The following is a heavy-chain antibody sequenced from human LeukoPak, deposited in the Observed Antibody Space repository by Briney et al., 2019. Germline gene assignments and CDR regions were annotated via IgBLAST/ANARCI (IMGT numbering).Heavy chain of an antibody. V-gene: IGHV1-69*13. CDR3: AGFFYDNSGDAFDI. Sequence: SVKVSCKASGGSFTFTSHAISWVRQAPGQGLEWLGGLIPIYGSANYAQKFQGRVTITSDESTRTVFMELSSLRPEDSAVYYCAGFFYDNSGDAFDIWGQGTMVTVSS. CDR1: GGSFTFTSHA. CDR2: LIPIYGSA. D-gene: IGHD3-22*01. J-gene: IGHJ3*02.